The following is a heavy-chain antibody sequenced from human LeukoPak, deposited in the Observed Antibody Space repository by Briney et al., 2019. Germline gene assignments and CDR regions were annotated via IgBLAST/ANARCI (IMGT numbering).Heavy chain of an antibody. CDR3: ARDSRLATASLGY. V-gene: IGHV1-2*02. J-gene: IGHJ4*02. CDR1: GHTFTGYY. D-gene: IGHD6-13*01. CDR2: INPNTGGT. Sequence: ASVKVSCKASGHTFTGYYLHWVRQAPGQGLEWMAWINPNTGGTHYAQKFQGRVTVTRDTSINTAYMHLSSLRSDDTAVYYCARDSRLATASLGYWGQGTLVTVSS.